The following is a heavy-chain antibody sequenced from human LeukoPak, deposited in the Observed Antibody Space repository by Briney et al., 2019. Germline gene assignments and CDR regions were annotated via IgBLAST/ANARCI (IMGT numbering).Heavy chain of an antibody. V-gene: IGHV1-69*13. J-gene: IGHJ4*02. CDR2: IIPIFGTA. CDR1: GGTFSSYA. Sequence: SVTVSCKASGGTFSSYAISWVRQAPGQGLEWMGGIIPIFGTANYAQKFQGRVTITADESTSTAYMELSSLRSEDTAVYYCARGITMVREGFDYWGQGTLVTVSS. CDR3: ARGITMVREGFDY. D-gene: IGHD3-10*01.